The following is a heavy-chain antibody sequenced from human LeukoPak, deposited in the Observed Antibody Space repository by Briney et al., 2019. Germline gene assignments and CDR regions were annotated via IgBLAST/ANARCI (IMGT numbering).Heavy chain of an antibody. J-gene: IGHJ4*02. CDR3: ARAGSHWHYVY. V-gene: IGHV3-7*01. CDR1: GFIFSGFS. CDR2: IKQDGSER. Sequence: GGSLRLSCAASGFIFSGFSMSWVRQSPTKGLEWVANIKQDGSERYYVDSVKGRFTISRDNAKNSLSLQMNNLRVEDTAVYYCARAGSHWHYVYWGQGTVVTVSS. D-gene: IGHD3-10*01.